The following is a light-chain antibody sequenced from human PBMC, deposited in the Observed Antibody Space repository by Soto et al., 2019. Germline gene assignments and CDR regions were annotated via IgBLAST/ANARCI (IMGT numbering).Light chain of an antibody. CDR2: DNN. V-gene: IGLV1-51*01. CDR3: ATWDGSLTGEV. Sequence: QSVLTQPPSVSAAPGQKVNISCSGSSSDIGNNYVSWYQQLPGTAPKLLIYDNNKRPSGIPDRFSGSKSGTSGTLDITGLHTGDEADYYCATWDGSLTGEVFGGGTKFTVL. J-gene: IGLJ2*01. CDR1: SSDIGNNY.